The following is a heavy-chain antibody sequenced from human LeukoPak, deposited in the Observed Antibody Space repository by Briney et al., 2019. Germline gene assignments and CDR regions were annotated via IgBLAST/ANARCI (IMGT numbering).Heavy chain of an antibody. V-gene: IGHV3-30*02. CDR3: AKNREPSGDYAGAFDF. CDR2: IRYDGSEK. D-gene: IGHD4-17*01. CDR1: GFTFSSYG. Sequence: GGSLRLSCAASGFTFSSYGMHWVRQAPGKGLEWVAFIRYDGSEKHYADSVKGRFTISRDNSENTLFLQMNSLRAGDTAVYYCAKNREPSGDYAGAFDFWGQGTLVTGSS. J-gene: IGHJ4*02.